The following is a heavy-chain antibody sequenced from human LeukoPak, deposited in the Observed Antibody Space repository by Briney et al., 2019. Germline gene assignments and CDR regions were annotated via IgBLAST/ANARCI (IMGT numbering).Heavy chain of an antibody. D-gene: IGHD3-22*01. Sequence: ASVKVSCKASGYTFTSYYMHWVRQAPGQGLEWMGIINPSGGSTSYAQKFQGRVTMTRDTSTSTVYMELSSLRSEDTAVYYCARGEPPDSSGYYSGLVFDYWGQGTLVTVSS. CDR2: INPSGGST. J-gene: IGHJ4*02. CDR1: GYTFTSYY. CDR3: ARGEPPDSSGYYSGLVFDY. V-gene: IGHV1-46*01.